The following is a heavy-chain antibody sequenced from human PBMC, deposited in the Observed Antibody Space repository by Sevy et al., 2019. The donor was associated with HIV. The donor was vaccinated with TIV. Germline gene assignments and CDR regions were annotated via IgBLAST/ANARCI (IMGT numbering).Heavy chain of an antibody. CDR3: ARVRYNYGSYYFDY. CDR2: ISSGGSNK. V-gene: IGHV3-11*01. D-gene: IGHD5-18*01. J-gene: IGHJ4*02. Sequence: GGSLRLSCAASTFTFSDYYMTWIRQAPGKGLEWVSHISSGGSNKYYADSVKGRFTISRDNAKNSLYLRMNSLRVEDTALYYCARVRYNYGSYYFDYWGQGTLVTVSS. CDR1: TFTFSDYY.